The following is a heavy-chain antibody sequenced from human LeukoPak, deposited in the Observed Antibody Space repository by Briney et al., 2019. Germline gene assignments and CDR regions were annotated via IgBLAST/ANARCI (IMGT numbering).Heavy chain of an antibody. J-gene: IGHJ5*02. CDR2: IDSDGSGT. D-gene: IGHD5-18*01. CDR3: ARHGYSYGFDP. V-gene: IGHV3-74*01. CDR1: GFTFSHYW. Sequence: GGSLRLSCAASGFTFSHYWMHWVRQSPGKGLVWVARIDSDGSGTGYADSVKGRFTISRDNAKNTLDLQMNSLRVGDTGVYYCARHGYSYGFDPWGQGTLVTVSS.